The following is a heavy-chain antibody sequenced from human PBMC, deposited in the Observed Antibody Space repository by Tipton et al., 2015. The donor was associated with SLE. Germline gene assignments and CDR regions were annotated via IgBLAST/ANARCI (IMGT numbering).Heavy chain of an antibody. CDR1: GGSINSHF. D-gene: IGHD4-11*01. CDR2: IYYSGST. V-gene: IGHV4-59*11. Sequence: TLSLTCSVSGGSINSHFWSWIRQSPGKGLEWIGYIYYSGSTNYNPSLKSRVTISVDTSKNQFSLKLSSVTAADTAVYYCARDSGNYAPFDYWGQGTLVTVSS. CDR3: ARDSGNYAPFDY. J-gene: IGHJ4*02.